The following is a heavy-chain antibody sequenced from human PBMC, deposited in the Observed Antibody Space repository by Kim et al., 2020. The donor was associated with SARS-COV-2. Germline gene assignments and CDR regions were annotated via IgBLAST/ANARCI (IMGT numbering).Heavy chain of an antibody. V-gene: IGHV1-2*02. CDR3: VRSLQLLTLPDQL. Sequence: ASVKVSCQASGYTFIDFYIHWVRQAPGQGLEWMGWINPKDGGTNSAQKFQGRVIMTRDTSISTAYMDLMTLRSDDTAVYFCVRSLQLLTLPDQLWGQGTLLNVSS. D-gene: IGHD1-1*01. CDR1: GYTFIDFY. CDR2: INPKDGGT. J-gene: IGHJ1*01.